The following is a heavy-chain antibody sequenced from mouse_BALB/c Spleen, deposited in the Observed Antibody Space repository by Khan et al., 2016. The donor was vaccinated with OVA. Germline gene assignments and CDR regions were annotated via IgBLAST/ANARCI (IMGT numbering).Heavy chain of an antibody. V-gene: IGHV3-2*02. J-gene: IGHJ3*01. CDR1: GYSITSDYA. CDR2: MHYSGTT. CDR3: ARWFAY. Sequence: EVQLQESGPGLVKPSQSLSLTCTVTGYSITSDYAWNWIRQSPGNKLWWMGYMHYSGTTSYNPSLKSRISITRDSSKTQFFLHLDSVASEDTATYYCARWFAYWGQGTLVTVSA.